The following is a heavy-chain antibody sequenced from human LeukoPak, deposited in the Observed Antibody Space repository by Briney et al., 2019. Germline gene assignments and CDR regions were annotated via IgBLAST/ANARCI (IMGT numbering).Heavy chain of an antibody. CDR2: IYYSGST. V-gene: IGHV4-31*02. D-gene: IGHD2-15*01. J-gene: IGHJ5*02. CDR3: AAQDVNWFDP. CDR1: GFTFSDYY. Sequence: LRLSCAASGFTFSDYYMSWIRQHPGKGLEWIGYIYYSGSTYYNPSLKSRVTISVDTSKNQFSLKLSSVTAADTAVYYCAAQDVNWFDPWGQGTLVTVSS.